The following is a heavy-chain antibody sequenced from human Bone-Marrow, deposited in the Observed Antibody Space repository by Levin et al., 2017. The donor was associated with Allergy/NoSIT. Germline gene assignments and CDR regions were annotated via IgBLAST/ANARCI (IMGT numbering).Heavy chain of an antibody. D-gene: IGHD5-12*01. CDR3: ARMAAMTYFDS. V-gene: IGHV4-30-4*01. CDR1: GDSINSADYY. Sequence: ASETLSLTCSVSGDSINSADYYWSWIRQPPGKGLEWIGYIYSSGDTYYNPSLESRLMLSLDTSEAQFSLRLTSLTAADTAIYYCARMAAMTYFDSWGPGTLVTVSS. J-gene: IGHJ4*02. CDR2: IYSSGDT.